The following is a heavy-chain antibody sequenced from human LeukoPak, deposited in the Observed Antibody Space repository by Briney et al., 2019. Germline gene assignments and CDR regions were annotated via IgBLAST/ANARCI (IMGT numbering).Heavy chain of an antibody. Sequence: PSETLSLTCTVSGGSISSHYWSWIRQPPGKGLEWIGYIYYSGSTNYNPSLKSRVTISVDTSKNQFSLKLSSVTAADTAVYYCARLHDTTSFDYWGQGTLVTVSS. D-gene: IGHD1-26*01. V-gene: IGHV4-59*11. CDR2: IYYSGST. CDR3: ARLHDTTSFDY. J-gene: IGHJ4*02. CDR1: GGSISSHY.